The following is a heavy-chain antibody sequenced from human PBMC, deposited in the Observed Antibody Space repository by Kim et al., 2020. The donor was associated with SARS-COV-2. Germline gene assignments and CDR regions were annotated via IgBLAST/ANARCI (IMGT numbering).Heavy chain of an antibody. CDR3: AGTARGANFAY. D-gene: IGHD1-1*01. J-gene: IGHJ4*02. Sequence: SETLSLTCSVSGVSISSYYWRWIRQPPGKGLEWIGYIYYSGSANYNPSLRSRVTISVDTSKNQFSLKLSSVTAADTAVYYCAGTARGANFAYWGRGALVT. V-gene: IGHV4-59*08. CDR2: IYYSGSA. CDR1: GVSISSYY.